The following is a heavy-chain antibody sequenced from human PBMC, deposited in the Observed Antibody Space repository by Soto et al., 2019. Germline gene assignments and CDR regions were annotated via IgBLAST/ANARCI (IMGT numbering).Heavy chain of an antibody. V-gene: IGHV4-39*01. CDR2: IYYSGST. CDR3: ARHLSESGDDLNY. CDR1: GGSISSSSYY. Sequence: QLQLQESGPGLVKPSETLSLTCTVSGGSISSSSYYWAWIRQPPGKGLEWIGSIYYSGSTYYNPSLKSRVSISVDTSKNPFSMKLSSLTAADTAVYYCARHLSESGDDLNYWGQGTLVTVSS. J-gene: IGHJ4*02. D-gene: IGHD5-12*01.